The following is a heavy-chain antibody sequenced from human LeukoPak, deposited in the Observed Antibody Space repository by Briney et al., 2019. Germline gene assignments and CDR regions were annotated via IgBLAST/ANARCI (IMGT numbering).Heavy chain of an antibody. CDR1: GFTLSDYY. V-gene: IGHV3-11*05. J-gene: IGHJ5*02. CDR2: ISSSSSYT. Sequence: GGSLRLSCAASGFTLSDYYMSWIRQAPGMGLEWVSYISSSSSYTNYADSVKGRFTISRDNAKNSLYLQMNSLRAEDTAVYYCARDLAVTTVTTFGWFDPWGQGTLVTVSS. CDR3: ARDLAVTTVTTFGWFDP. D-gene: IGHD4-17*01.